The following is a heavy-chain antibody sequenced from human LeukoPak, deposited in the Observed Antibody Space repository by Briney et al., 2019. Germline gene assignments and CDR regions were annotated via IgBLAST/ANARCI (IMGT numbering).Heavy chain of an antibody. CDR2: IKQDGSEK. CDR1: GFTFSSYW. V-gene: IGHV3-7*01. Sequence: GGSLRLSCAASGFTFSSYWMSWVRQAPGKGLEWVANIKQDGSEKYYVDSVKGRFTISRDNAKNSMYLQMNSLRAEDTAVYYCARVRCSRTSCFPDYWGQGTLVTVSS. J-gene: IGHJ4*02. CDR3: ARVRCSRTSCFPDY. D-gene: IGHD2-2*01.